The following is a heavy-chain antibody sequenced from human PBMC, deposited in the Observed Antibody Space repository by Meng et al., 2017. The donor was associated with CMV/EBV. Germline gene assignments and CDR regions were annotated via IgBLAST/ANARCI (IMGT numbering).Heavy chain of an antibody. J-gene: IGHJ6*02. CDR1: GFTFDDYA. D-gene: IGHD6-13*01. Sequence: GGSLRLSCAASGFTFDDYAMHWVRQAPGKGLERVSGISWNSGSIGYADSVKGRFTISRDNAKNSLYLQMNSLRAEDTALYYCAKSLRIAAAGPDYGMDVWGQGTTVTVSS. V-gene: IGHV3-9*01. CDR3: AKSLRIAAAGPDYGMDV. CDR2: ISWNSGSI.